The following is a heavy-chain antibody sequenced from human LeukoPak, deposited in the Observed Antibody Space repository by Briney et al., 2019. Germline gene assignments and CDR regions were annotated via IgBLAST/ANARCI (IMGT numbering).Heavy chain of an antibody. J-gene: IGHJ4*02. Sequence: SETLSLTCTVSGGSMNEYYWSWVRQPPGKGLELIGYVFYTGRTNYRPSLKNRVTISLDTSKNQFSLRLSSVTAADTAVYYCARYGYYAYDYWGQGNLVTVSS. V-gene: IGHV4-59*01. CDR3: ARYGYYAYDY. CDR2: VFYTGRT. D-gene: IGHD3-3*01. CDR1: GGSMNEYY.